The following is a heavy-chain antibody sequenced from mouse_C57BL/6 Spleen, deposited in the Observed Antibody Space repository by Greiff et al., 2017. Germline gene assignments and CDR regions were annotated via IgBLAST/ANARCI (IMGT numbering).Heavy chain of an antibody. V-gene: IGHV1-54*01. CDR2: INPDSGGT. CDR1: GYAFTSYW. J-gene: IGHJ2*01. Sequence: VQLQQPGAELVRPGTSVKLSCKASGYAFTSYWIHWVKQRPGQGLEWIGMINPDSGGTNYNEKFKGKATLTADKSSSTAYMQRSSLTSEDSAVYYCARGHYGSSRFFDYWGQGTTLTVSS. D-gene: IGHD1-1*01. CDR3: ARGHYGSSRFFDY.